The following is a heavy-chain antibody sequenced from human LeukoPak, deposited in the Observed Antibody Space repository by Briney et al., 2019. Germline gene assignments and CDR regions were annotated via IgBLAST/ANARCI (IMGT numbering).Heavy chain of an antibody. CDR3: ARGDVRLWFGESPT. V-gene: IGHV3-74*01. CDR1: GFTFSIYW. J-gene: IGHJ4*02. CDR2: INSDGSST. D-gene: IGHD3-10*01. Sequence: GGSLRLSCAASGFTFSIYWMHWVRQAPGKGLVWVSHINSDGSSTSYADSVKGRFTISRDNAKKTLYLQMNSLRAEDTAVYYCARGDVRLWFGESPTGGQGTLVTVSS.